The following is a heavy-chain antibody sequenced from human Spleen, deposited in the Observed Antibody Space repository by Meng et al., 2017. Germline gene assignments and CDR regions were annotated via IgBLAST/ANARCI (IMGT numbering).Heavy chain of an antibody. D-gene: IGHD4-17*01. CDR2: ISSGSNYI. V-gene: IGHV3-21*04. J-gene: IGHJ4*02. Sequence: GESLKISCAASGFTFSSNSVNWVRQAPGKGLEWVSSISSGSNYIYYADSVKGRFTISRDNTKNSLYLQMSSLRAEDTAVYYCARESYGDLTYFDYWGQGTLVTVSS. CDR3: ARESYGDLTYFDY. CDR1: GFTFSSNS.